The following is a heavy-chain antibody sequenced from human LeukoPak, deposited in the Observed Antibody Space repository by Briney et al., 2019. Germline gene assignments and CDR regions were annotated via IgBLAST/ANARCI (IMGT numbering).Heavy chain of an antibody. Sequence: GASVKVSCKASGGTFSSYAISWVRQAPGQGLEWMGGIIPIFGTANCAQKFQGRVTITADKSTSTAYMELSSLRSEDTAVYYCARGGSAAAGTFPLDYWGQGTLVTVPS. CDR1: GGTFSSYA. J-gene: IGHJ4*02. D-gene: IGHD6-13*01. CDR3: ARGGSAAAGTFPLDY. V-gene: IGHV1-69*06. CDR2: IIPIFGTA.